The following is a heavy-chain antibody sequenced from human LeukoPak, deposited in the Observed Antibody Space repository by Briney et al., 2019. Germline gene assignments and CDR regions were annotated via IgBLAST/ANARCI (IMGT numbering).Heavy chain of an antibody. Sequence: PGGSLRLSCAASGFSISSFWMHWVRQAPGKGVVWVARINSDGSSITYVDSVKGRFAISRDNAKNTFHLRMNSLTDDDTAVYYCARGAYSFDYWGQGTLVTVSS. D-gene: IGHD4-11*01. CDR3: ARGAYSFDY. J-gene: IGHJ4*02. CDR2: INSDGSSI. V-gene: IGHV3-74*01. CDR1: GFSISSFW.